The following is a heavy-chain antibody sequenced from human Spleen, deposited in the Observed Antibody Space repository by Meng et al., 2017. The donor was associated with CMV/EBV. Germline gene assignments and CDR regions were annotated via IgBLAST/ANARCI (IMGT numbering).Heavy chain of an antibody. Sequence: GESLKISCAASGFTFSTYSMNWVRQAPGKGLEWVSSISSSSTYIYYADSVKGRFTISRDNAKNSLYLQMNSLRAEDTAVYYCARDLYDFWSGYRWGQGTLVTVSS. D-gene: IGHD3-3*01. CDR3: ARDLYDFWSGYR. J-gene: IGHJ4*02. V-gene: IGHV3-21*01. CDR2: ISSSSTYI. CDR1: GFTFSTYS.